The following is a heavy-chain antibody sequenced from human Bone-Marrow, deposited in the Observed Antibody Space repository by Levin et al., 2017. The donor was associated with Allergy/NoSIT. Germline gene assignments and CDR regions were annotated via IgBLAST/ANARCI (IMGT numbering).Heavy chain of an antibody. CDR3: ARVGGAQPLMINYYYYMDV. D-gene: IGHD3-16*01. Sequence: SETLSLTCAVYGGSFSGYYWSWIRQPPGKGLEWIGEINHSGSTNYNPSLKSRVTISVDTSKNQFSLKLSSVTAADTAVYYCARVGGAQPLMINYYYYMDVWGKGTTVTVSS. CDR1: GGSFSGYY. J-gene: IGHJ6*03. V-gene: IGHV4-34*01. CDR2: INHSGST.